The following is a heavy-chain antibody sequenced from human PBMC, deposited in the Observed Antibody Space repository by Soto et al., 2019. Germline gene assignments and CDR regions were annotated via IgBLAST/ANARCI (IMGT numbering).Heavy chain of an antibody. Sequence: QVHLVQSGAEVKNPGASVKVSCEASGYTFTAYYIHWVRQAPGQGLEWMGWISPTSGGTNYAQKFQVRVTMTRDTSISTAYMEMSRLTSDDTAVYYCTRDYCSGASCDDYWGQGTLVAVSS. D-gene: IGHD2-15*01. CDR1: GYTFTAYY. CDR3: TRDYCSGASCDDY. CDR2: ISPTSGGT. J-gene: IGHJ4*02. V-gene: IGHV1-2*02.